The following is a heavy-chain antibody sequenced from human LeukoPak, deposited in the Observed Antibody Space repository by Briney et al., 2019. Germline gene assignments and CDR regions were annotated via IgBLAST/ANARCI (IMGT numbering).Heavy chain of an antibody. CDR3: ARDRYDYVWGSYYLDY. D-gene: IGHD3-16*01. CDR1: GGSVNSGNYY. Sequence: SETLSLTCTVSGGSVNSGNYYWIWIRQPAGKGLEYIGRIYSSGSTNYNPSLKSRVTMSVDTSKNQFSLKLSSVTAADTAVYYCARDRYDYVWGSYYLDYWGQGTLVTVSS. J-gene: IGHJ4*02. V-gene: IGHV4-61*02. CDR2: IYSSGST.